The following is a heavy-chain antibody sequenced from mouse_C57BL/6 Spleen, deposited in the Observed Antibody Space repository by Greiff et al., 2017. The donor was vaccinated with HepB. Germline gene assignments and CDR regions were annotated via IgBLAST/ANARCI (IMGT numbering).Heavy chain of an antibody. CDR2: INPNNGGT. CDR1: GYTFTDYY. D-gene: IGHD1-1*01. V-gene: IGHV1-26*01. J-gene: IGHJ2*01. CDR3: ARTYYDGRYFDY. Sequence: VQLQQSGPELVKPGASVKISCKASGYTFTDYYMNWVKQSHGKSLEWIGDINPNNGGTSYNQKFKGKATLTVDKSSSTAYMELRSLTSEDSAVYYCARTYYDGRYFDYWGQGTTLTVSS.